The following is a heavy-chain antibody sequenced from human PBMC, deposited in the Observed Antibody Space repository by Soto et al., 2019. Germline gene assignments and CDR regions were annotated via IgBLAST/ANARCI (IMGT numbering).Heavy chain of an antibody. CDR1: GFTFSSYA. Sequence: GGSLRFSCAASGFTFSSYAMSWVRQAPGKGLEWVSAISGSGGSTYYADSVKGRFTISRDNSKNTLYLQMNSLRAEDTAVYYCAKGRLRFLEWSPDYWGQGTLVTVSS. CDR3: AKGRLRFLEWSPDY. D-gene: IGHD3-3*01. V-gene: IGHV3-23*01. CDR2: ISGSGGST. J-gene: IGHJ4*02.